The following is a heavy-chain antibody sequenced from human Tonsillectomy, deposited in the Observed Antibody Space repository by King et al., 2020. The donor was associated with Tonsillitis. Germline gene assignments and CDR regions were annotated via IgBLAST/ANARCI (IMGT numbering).Heavy chain of an antibody. CDR1: GYTFTGYY. V-gene: IGHV1-2*02. Sequence: VQLVASGDEVKKPGASVTVSCKASGYTFTGYYMHWVRQAPGPGLEWMGWINPNSGGTNFAQQFQGRVTMTRDTSISTAYMELSWRRSDDTAVYYCAREEREHLYCSGGSCYSSDYYYGMDVGGQGTTVTVSS. D-gene: IGHD2-15*01. CDR2: INPNSGGT. J-gene: IGHJ6*02. CDR3: AREEREHLYCSGGSCYSSDYYYGMDV.